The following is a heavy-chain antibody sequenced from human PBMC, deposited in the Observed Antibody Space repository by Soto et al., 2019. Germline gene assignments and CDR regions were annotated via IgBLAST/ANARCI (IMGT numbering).Heavy chain of an antibody. CDR2: ISPSGTT. J-gene: IGHJ4*02. Sequence: SETLSLTCSLYSGSLSGYYWSWIRQPPGKGLEWIGEISPSGTTNYSPSLKSRVSISVGTSKNQFSLSLTSLTAADTAVYYCARAPKVSGSAQTRPDFWGQGSLVTVSS. CDR3: ARAPKVSGSAQTRPDF. CDR1: SGSLSGYY. V-gene: IGHV4-34*01. D-gene: IGHD6-6*01.